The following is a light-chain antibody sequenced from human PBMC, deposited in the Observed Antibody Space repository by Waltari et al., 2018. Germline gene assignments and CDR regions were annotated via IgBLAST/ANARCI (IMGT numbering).Light chain of an antibody. J-gene: IGLJ1*01. CDR3: EAWDDRLTAEV. CDR2: DSR. CDR1: TSSIGKYS. V-gene: IGLV1-51*01. Sequence: QSALTQPPSVSAAPGQKVTISCSGSTSSIGKYSVSWYQHLPGTAPKLLIYDSRKRPSGIPGRFSASKSGTSATLEISGLRPEDEAHYYCEAWDDRLTAEVFGTGTEVTVL.